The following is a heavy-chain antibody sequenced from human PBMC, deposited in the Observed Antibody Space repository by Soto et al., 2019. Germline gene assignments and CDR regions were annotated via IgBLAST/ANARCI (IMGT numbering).Heavy chain of an antibody. J-gene: IGHJ4*02. CDR1: GFTFSSNS. D-gene: IGHD2-15*01. CDR3: ARTAACSGASCYYFDY. V-gene: IGHV3-21*01. CDR2: ISRSSNYI. Sequence: GGSLRLSCAASGFTFSSNSMNWVRQAPGKGLERVSSISRSSNYIYYADSVKGRFTISRDNAKNSLYLQMNSLRAEDTAVYYCARTAACSGASCYYFDYWGQGTLVTVSS.